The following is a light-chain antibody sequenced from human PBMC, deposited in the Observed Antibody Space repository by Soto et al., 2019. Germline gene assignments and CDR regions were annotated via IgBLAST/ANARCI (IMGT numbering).Light chain of an antibody. CDR2: DVT. CDR1: SSDVGGYNY. Sequence: QSVLTQPASVSGSPGQSITISCTGTSSDVGGYNYVSWYQQHPGKAPKLMIYDVTNRPSGVSNRFSGSKSGNTASLTISGLQAEVEADYYCSSYTGSFTLGVFGTGTKVTV. CDR3: SSYTGSFTLGV. V-gene: IGLV2-14*01. J-gene: IGLJ1*01.